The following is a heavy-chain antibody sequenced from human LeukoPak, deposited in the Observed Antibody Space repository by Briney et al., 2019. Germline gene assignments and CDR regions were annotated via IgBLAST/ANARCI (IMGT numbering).Heavy chain of an antibody. J-gene: IGHJ4*02. Sequence: PGGSLRLSCVASGFPFRDYYFSWVRQAPGQGLEWLSFISASGNIIHYEGSVKGRFTISRDDAKNSVFLQMDSLRTEDTALYYCARHMVITPFDSWGQGTLVTVSS. V-gene: IGHV3-11*01. D-gene: IGHD4/OR15-4a*01. CDR3: ARHMVITPFDS. CDR1: GFPFRDYY. CDR2: ISASGNII.